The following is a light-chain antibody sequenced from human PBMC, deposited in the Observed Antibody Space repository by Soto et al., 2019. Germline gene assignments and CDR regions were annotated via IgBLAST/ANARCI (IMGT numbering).Light chain of an antibody. CDR2: DNT. J-gene: IGLJ2*01. V-gene: IGLV1-51*01. Sequence: QSVLTQPPSVSAAPGQTVTISCSASSSNIANNYVSWYQQLPGTAPKLLIYDNTKRPSGIPDRFSGSKSGTSATLGITGLQTGDEADYYCGTWDDSLSAVVFGGGTKLTVL. CDR3: GTWDDSLSAVV. CDR1: SSNIANNY.